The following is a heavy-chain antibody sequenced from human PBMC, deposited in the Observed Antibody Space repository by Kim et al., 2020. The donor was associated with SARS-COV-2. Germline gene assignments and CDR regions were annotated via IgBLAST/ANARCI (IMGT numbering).Heavy chain of an antibody. CDR3: ARDKDDILTGYYDY. J-gene: IGHJ4*02. V-gene: IGHV4-34*01. Sequence: SETLSLTCAVYGGSFSGYYWSWIRQPPGKGLEWIGEINHSGSTNYNPSLKSRVTISVDTSKNQFSLKLSSVTAADTAVYYCARDKDDILTGYYDYWGQGTLVTVSS. CDR1: GGSFSGYY. D-gene: IGHD3-9*01. CDR2: INHSGST.